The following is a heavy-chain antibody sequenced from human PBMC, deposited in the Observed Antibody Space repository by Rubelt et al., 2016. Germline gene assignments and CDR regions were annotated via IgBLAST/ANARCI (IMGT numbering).Heavy chain of an antibody. Sequence: QVQLQQWGAGLLKPSETLSLTCAVYGGSFSGYFWSWTRQPPGKGLEYIGEISHSGTTNFNPSLKSGGTIAVETSMNQVSLKLTSVTAADTAVYYCARHTYGDDSAAPDYWGQGTLVTVSS. D-gene: IGHD5-18*01. CDR2: ISHSGTT. J-gene: IGHJ4*02. V-gene: IGHV4-34*01. CDR1: GGSFSGYF. CDR3: ARHTYGDDSAAPDY.